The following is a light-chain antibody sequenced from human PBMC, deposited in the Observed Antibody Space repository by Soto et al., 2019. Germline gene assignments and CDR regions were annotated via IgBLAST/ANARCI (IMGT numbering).Light chain of an antibody. CDR2: GNS. Sequence: QSVLTQPPSVSGAPGQRVTISCTGSSSNIGAGYDVHWYQQLPGTAPKLLIYGNSNRPSGVPDRFSGSKSGTSASLPITGLQAEDEADYYCQSYDSSLSGSGVFGGGTKVTVL. CDR3: QSYDSSLSGSGV. CDR1: SSNIGAGYD. J-gene: IGLJ2*01. V-gene: IGLV1-40*01.